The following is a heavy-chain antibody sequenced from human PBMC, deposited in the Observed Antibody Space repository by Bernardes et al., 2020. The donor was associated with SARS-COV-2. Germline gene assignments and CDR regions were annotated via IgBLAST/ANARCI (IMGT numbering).Heavy chain of an antibody. J-gene: IGHJ5*02. CDR1: GGSISSSSYY. D-gene: IGHD3-22*01. V-gene: IGHV4-39*01. CDR3: ARQRGSITMIVVVQNWFDP. Sequence: TLSLTCTVSGGSISSSSYYWGWIRQPPGKGLEWIGSIYYSGSTYYNPSLKSRVTISVDTSKNQFSLKLSSVTAADTAVYYCARQRGSITMIVVVQNWFDPWGQGTLVTVSS. CDR2: IYYSGST.